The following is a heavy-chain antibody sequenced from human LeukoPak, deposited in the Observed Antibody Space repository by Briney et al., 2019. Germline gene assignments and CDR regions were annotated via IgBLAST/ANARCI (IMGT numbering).Heavy chain of an antibody. V-gene: IGHV3-23*01. D-gene: IGHD2-8*02. J-gene: IGHJ4*02. CDR2: ISDSGGST. Sequence: QAGGSLRLSCAASGFTFSSYAMSWVRQAPGKGLEWVSAISDSGGSTYYADSVKGRFTISRDNSKNTLYLQMNSLRAEDTAVYYCAKTPPRASYCTGGVCYWDYWGQGTLVTVSS. CDR1: GFTFSSYA. CDR3: AKTPPRASYCTGGVCYWDY.